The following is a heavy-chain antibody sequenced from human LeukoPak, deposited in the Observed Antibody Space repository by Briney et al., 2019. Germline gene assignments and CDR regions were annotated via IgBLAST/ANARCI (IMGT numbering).Heavy chain of an antibody. Sequence: SETLSLTCAVYGGSFSSYYWSWIRQPPGKGLEWIGEINHSGSTNYNPSLKSRVTISVDTSKNQFSLKLSSVTAADTAVYYCARGSRGSSWYRYWGQGTLVTVSS. CDR1: GGSFSSYY. D-gene: IGHD6-13*01. CDR3: ARGSRGSSWYRY. CDR2: INHSGST. J-gene: IGHJ4*02. V-gene: IGHV4-34*01.